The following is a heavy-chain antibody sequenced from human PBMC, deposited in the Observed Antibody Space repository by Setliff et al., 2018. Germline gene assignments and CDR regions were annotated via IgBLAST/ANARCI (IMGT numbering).Heavy chain of an antibody. CDR3: AHRGGYGADSLYYLDV. CDR2: IFWDDGK. J-gene: IGHJ4*02. CDR1: GFSLSTSGVG. D-gene: IGHD3-10*01. V-gene: IGHV2-5*02. Sequence: VSGPTLVNPTQTLTLTCTVSGFSLSTSGVGVGWIRQPPGKALEWLAMIFWDDGKLYRPSLKNRLTITRDSLKRQVVLTLTNVDPVDTATYYCAHRGGYGADSLYYLDVWGQGTLVTVSS.